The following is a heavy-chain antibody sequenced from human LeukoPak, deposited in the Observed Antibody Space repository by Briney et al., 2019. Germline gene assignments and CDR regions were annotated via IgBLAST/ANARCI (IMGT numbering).Heavy chain of an antibody. Sequence: PGGSLRLSCAASGFTLSSYGMHWVRQAPGKGLEWVAFIRYDGSNKYYADSVKGRFTISRDNSKNTLYLQMKNLRPEDTALYYCTKFDSWGRGVLVTVSS. J-gene: IGHJ4*02. CDR1: GFTLSSYG. V-gene: IGHV3-30*02. CDR2: IRYDGSNK. CDR3: TKFDS.